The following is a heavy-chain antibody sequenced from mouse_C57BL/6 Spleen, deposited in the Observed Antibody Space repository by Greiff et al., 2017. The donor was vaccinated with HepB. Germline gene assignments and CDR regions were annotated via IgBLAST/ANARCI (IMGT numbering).Heavy chain of an antibody. CDR3: ARHQDGSSFYWYFDV. J-gene: IGHJ1*03. Sequence: EVQLQESGGDLVKPGGSLKLSCAASGFTFSSYGMSWVRQTPDKRLEWVATISSGGSYTYYPDSVKGRFTISRDNAKNTLYLQMSSLKSEDTAMYYCARHQDGSSFYWYFDVWGTGTTVTVSS. D-gene: IGHD1-1*01. CDR2: ISSGGSYT. CDR1: GFTFSSYG. V-gene: IGHV5-6*01.